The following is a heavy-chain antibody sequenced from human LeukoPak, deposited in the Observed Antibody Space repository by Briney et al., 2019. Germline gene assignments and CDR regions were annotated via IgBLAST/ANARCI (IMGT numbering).Heavy chain of an antibody. CDR2: IYCTGTT. CDR3: AREKNYGDYGTY. D-gene: IGHD4-17*01. Sequence: SQTLSPTCSVSGGSINSCDYNWSWIRQPPGKGLEGIGFIYCTGTTYHNPSLKSQVTISVDTSKNQFSLNLSPVTVADTAVYYCAREKNYGDYGTYWGQGTLVTVSS. V-gene: IGHV4-30-4*08. J-gene: IGHJ4*02. CDR1: GGSINSCDYN.